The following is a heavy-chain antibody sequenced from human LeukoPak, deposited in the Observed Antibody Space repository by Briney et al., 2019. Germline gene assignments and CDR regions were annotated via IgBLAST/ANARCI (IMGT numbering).Heavy chain of an antibody. J-gene: IGHJ5*02. CDR2: VTTSADTP. CDR3: AKALTTLTTVWDL. Sequence: PGGSLRLSCAASGFTLSNFAMSWVRQAPGKGLEWVSLVTTSADTPYYADSVRGRFTTSRDNSKNTLFLQMNGLRADDTAVYYCAKALTTLTTVWDLWGQGTLVSVSS. CDR1: GFTLSNFA. D-gene: IGHD4-17*01. V-gene: IGHV3-23*01.